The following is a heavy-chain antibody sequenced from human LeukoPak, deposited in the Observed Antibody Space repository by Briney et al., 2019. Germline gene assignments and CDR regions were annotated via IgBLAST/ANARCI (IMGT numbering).Heavy chain of an antibody. V-gene: IGHV1-3*01. CDR2: INAGNGDT. CDR1: GYTFTTYA. D-gene: IGHD2-2*02. Sequence: ASVKVSCKASGYTFTTYALHWVRQAPGERLEWMGCINAGNGDTKFSQKFQGRVTITRDTSAITAYMELSSLRSEDTAVYYCARSFVVVPAAIVPFDIWGQGTMVTVSS. J-gene: IGHJ3*02. CDR3: ARSFVVVPAAIVPFDI.